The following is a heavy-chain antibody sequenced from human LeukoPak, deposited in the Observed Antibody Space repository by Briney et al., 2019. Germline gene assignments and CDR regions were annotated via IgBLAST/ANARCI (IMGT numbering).Heavy chain of an antibody. CDR1: GFTFSNFD. D-gene: IGHD6-19*01. V-gene: IGHV3-23*01. Sequence: GGSLRLSCTDSGFTFSNFDMGWVRQAPGKGLEWVSAITNRGDGTYFADSVKGRVTISRDNSKDTLYLQLNSLRADDTAVYYCAKDARRTSGWYYFDSWGQGTLVTVSS. CDR3: AKDARRTSGWYYFDS. CDR2: ITNRGDGT. J-gene: IGHJ4*02.